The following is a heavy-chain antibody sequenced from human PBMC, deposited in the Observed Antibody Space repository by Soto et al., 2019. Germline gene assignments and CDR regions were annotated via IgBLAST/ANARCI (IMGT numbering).Heavy chain of an antibody. CDR2: ISYDGSNK. CDR1: GFTFSSYA. V-gene: IGHV3-30-3*01. D-gene: IGHD3-22*01. Sequence: VGSLRLSCAASGFTFSSYAMHWVRQAPGKGLEWVAVISYDGSNKYYADSVKGRFTISRDNSKNTLYLQMNSLRAEDTAVYYCARDAMIVVGGGAFDIWGQGTMVTVSS. CDR3: ARDAMIVVGGGAFDI. J-gene: IGHJ3*02.